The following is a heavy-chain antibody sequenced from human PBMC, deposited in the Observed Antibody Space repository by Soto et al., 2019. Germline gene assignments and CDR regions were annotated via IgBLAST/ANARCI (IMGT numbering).Heavy chain of an antibody. CDR1: GDSISSADYY. CDR2: IFYSGTT. J-gene: IGHJ6*02. CDR3: ARDLWVEPELYYYGMDV. V-gene: IGHV4-30-4*01. D-gene: IGHD1-1*01. Sequence: SETLSLTCTVSGDSISSADYYWSWIRQTPGKGLEWIGHIFYSGTTYYNPSLKSRLTISVDTSKNHFSLRLTSVTAADTAVYYCARDLWVEPELYYYGMDVCGQGTTVTVSS.